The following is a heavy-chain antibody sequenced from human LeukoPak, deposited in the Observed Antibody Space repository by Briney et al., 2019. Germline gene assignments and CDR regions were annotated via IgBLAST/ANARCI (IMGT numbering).Heavy chain of an antibody. D-gene: IGHD6-13*01. Sequence: GGSLRLSCAASGFTFSSYGMHWVRQAPGKGLEWVAVISYDGSNKYYADSVKGRFTISRDNSKNTLYLQMNSLRAEDTAVYYCARDPERYSSSFDYWGQGTLVTVSS. J-gene: IGHJ4*02. CDR2: ISYDGSNK. V-gene: IGHV3-30*03. CDR3: ARDPERYSSSFDY. CDR1: GFTFSSYG.